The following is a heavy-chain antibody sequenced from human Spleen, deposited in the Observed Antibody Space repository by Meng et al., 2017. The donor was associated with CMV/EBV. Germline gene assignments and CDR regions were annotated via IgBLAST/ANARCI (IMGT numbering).Heavy chain of an antibody. D-gene: IGHD2-21*01. CDR1: GYTFTSYY. CDR3: VREYCGGDCSFANFYFDN. V-gene: IGHV1-46*01. J-gene: IGHJ4*02. Sequence: ASVKVSCKASGYTFTSYYMHWVRQAPGQGLEWMGIINSSGGRTSYAQKFQGRVTMTRDTSTSTAYMELRSLRSDDTAIYYCVREYCGGDCSFANFYFDNWGQGTLVTVSS. CDR2: INSSGGRT.